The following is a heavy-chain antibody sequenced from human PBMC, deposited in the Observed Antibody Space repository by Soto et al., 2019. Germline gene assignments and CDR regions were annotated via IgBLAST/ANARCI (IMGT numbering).Heavy chain of an antibody. J-gene: IGHJ5*02. CDR2: IRSKAYGGTT. D-gene: IGHD2-2*01. Sequence: GGSLRLSCTASGFTFGDYAMSWFRQAPGKGLEWVGFIRSKAYGGTTEYAASVKGRFTISRDDSKSIAYLQMNSLKTEDTAVYYCTRDAVGVVPTTNWFDPWGQGTLVTVSS. CDR3: TRDAVGVVPTTNWFDP. CDR1: GFTFGDYA. V-gene: IGHV3-49*03.